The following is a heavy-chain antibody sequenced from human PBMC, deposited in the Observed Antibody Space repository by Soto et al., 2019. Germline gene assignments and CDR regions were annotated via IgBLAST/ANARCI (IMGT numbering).Heavy chain of an antibody. V-gene: IGHV1-69*13. CDR2: IIPDFGTT. D-gene: IGHD6-19*01. CDR3: ARSHSTTPVAVAGPDFYFGL. J-gene: IGHJ4*02. CDR1: AGAFSTYT. Sequence: PSVKFSCTASAGAFSTYTVSCLRQAPGQGLEWMGGIIPDFGTTNYAQRFQGRVTITADEFSNTAFMELTTLKSDDTAVYYCARSHSTTPVAVAGPDFYFGLWGRGTLVTVSS.